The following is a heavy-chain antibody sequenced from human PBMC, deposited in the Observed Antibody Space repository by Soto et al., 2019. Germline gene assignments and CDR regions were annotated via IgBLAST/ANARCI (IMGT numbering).Heavy chain of an antibody. CDR3: AKDRPDYYGSGSYKFNWFDP. CDR2: ISGSGGST. J-gene: IGHJ5*02. CDR1: GFTFSSYA. Sequence: EVQLLESGGGLVQPGGSLRLSCAASGFTFSSYAMSWVRQAPGKGLEWVSAISGSGGSTYYADSVKGRFTISRDNSKNTLYLQMNSLTAEDTAVYYCAKDRPDYYGSGSYKFNWFDPWGQGTLVTASS. D-gene: IGHD3-10*01. V-gene: IGHV3-23*01.